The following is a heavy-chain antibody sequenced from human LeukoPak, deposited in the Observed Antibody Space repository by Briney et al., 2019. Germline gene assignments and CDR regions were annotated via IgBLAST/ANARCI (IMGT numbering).Heavy chain of an antibody. CDR1: GGSISSYY. J-gene: IGHJ4*02. D-gene: IGHD3-22*01. Sequence: KPSETLSLTCTVSGGSISSYYWSWIRQPAGKGLEWIGRIYTSGSTNYNPSLKSRVTMSVDTSKNQFSLKLSSVTAADTAVYYCARSTSASYDSSGYAQVHYFDYWGQGTLVTVSS. V-gene: IGHV4-4*07. CDR3: ARSTSASYDSSGYAQVHYFDY. CDR2: IYTSGST.